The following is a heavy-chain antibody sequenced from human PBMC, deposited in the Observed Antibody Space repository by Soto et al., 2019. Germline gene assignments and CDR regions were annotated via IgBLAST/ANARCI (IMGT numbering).Heavy chain of an antibody. V-gene: IGHV3-21*01. D-gene: IGHD3-3*01. CDR3: ASFGVVTIQTRFDP. Sequence: PGGSLRLSCAASGFTFSSYSMNWVRQAPGKGLEWVSSISSSSSYIYYADSVKGRFTISRDNAKNSLYLQMNSLRVEDTAVYYCASFGVVTIQTRFDPWGQGTLVTVSS. CDR1: GFTFSSYS. CDR2: ISSSSSYI. J-gene: IGHJ5*02.